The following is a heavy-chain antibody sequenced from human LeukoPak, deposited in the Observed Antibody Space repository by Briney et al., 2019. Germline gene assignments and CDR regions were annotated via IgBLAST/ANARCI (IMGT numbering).Heavy chain of an antibody. CDR3: ARVRSRRYSGYDPAFDI. Sequence: SETLSLTCTVFGGSISSYYWSWIRQPPGKGLEWIGYIYYSGSTNYNPSLKSRVTISVDPSTNQFSLKLSSVTAADTAVYYCARVRSRRYSGYDPAFDIWGQGTMVTVSS. CDR1: GGSISSYY. V-gene: IGHV4-59*01. CDR2: IYYSGST. D-gene: IGHD5-12*01. J-gene: IGHJ3*02.